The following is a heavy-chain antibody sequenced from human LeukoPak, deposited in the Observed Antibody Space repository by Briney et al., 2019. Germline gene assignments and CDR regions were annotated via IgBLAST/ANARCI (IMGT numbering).Heavy chain of an antibody. D-gene: IGHD3-22*01. CDR1: GYSFTSYW. Sequence: GESLKISCKGSGYSFTSYWIGWVRQMPGKGLEWMGIIYPGDSDTTYSPSFQGQVTISADKSISTAYLQWSSLKASDTAMYYCARQDYYDSSGYYNDYWGQGTLVTVSS. V-gene: IGHV5-51*01. J-gene: IGHJ4*02. CDR2: IYPGDSDT. CDR3: ARQDYYDSSGYYNDY.